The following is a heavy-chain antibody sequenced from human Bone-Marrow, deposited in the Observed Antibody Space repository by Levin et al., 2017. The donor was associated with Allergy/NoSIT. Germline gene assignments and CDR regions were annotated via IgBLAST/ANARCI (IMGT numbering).Heavy chain of an antibody. V-gene: IGHV1-46*01. CDR2: INPSGGST. Sequence: GESLKISCKASGYTFTSYYMHWVRQAPGQGLEWMGIINPSGGSTSYAQKFQGRVTMTRDTSTSTVYMELSSLRSEDTAVYYCARGPRNYMDVWGKGTTVTVSS. J-gene: IGHJ6*03. CDR3: ARGPRNYMDV. CDR1: GYTFTSYY.